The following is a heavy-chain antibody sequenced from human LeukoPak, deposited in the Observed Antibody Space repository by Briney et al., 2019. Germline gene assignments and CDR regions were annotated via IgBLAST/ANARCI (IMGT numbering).Heavy chain of an antibody. D-gene: IGHD4-11*01. J-gene: IGHJ6*02. CDR2: ISGSGGST. CDR3: AKYYYSNYYYGMDV. CDR1: GFTFSSYA. Sequence: GGSLRLSCAASGFTFSSYAMSWVRQAPGQGLEWVSSISGSGGSTYYADSVKSRFTISRDTSKNTLHLQMTRLRVEDTAVYYCAKYYYSNYYYGMDVWGQGTTVTVSS. V-gene: IGHV3-23*01.